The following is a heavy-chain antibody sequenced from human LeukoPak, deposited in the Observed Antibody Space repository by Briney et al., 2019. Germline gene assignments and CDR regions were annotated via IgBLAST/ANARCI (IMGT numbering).Heavy chain of an antibody. J-gene: IGHJ6*04. CDR2: ISYDGSNK. Sequence: PGGSLGLSCAASGFIFSSYTMHWVRQAPGKGLEWVTIISYDGSNKYYADSVKGRFTISRDNSKNTLYLQMNSLRAEDTAVYYCARDRLQVSDYRYYGMDVWGKGTTVTVSS. V-gene: IGHV3-30*04. CDR1: GFIFSSYT. D-gene: IGHD4-11*01. CDR3: ARDRLQVSDYRYYGMDV.